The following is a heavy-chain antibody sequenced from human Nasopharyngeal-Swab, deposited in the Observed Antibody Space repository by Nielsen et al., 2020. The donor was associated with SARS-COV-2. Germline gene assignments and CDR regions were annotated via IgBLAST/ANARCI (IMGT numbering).Heavy chain of an antibody. Sequence: ASVKVSCKASGYTFTSYGISWVRQAPGQGLEWMGWISAYNGNTNYAQKLQGRVTMTTDTSTNTAYMELKSLRSDDTAVYYCARSLMVYVGVDYWGQGTLVTVSS. D-gene: IGHD2-8*01. CDR1: GYTFTSYG. V-gene: IGHV1-18*04. J-gene: IGHJ4*02. CDR2: ISAYNGNT. CDR3: ARSLMVYVGVDY.